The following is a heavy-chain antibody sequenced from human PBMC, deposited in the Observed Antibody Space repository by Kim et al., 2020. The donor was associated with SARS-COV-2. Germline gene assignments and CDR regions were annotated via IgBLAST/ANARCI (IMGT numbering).Heavy chain of an antibody. J-gene: IGHJ4*02. D-gene: IGHD1-1*01. CDR3: AREVWTGTFFDY. V-gene: IGHV4-39*07. CDR2: IYYSGST. Sequence: SETLSLTCTVSGGSISSSSYYWGWIRQPPGKGLEWIRSIYYSGSTYYNPSLKSRVTISVDTSKNQFSLKLSSVTAADTAVYYCAREVWTGTFFDYWGQGTLVTVSS. CDR1: GGSISSSSYY.